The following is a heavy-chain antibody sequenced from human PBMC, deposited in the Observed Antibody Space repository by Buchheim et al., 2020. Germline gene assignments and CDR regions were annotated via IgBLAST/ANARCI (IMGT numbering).Heavy chain of an antibody. V-gene: IGHV4-39*01. J-gene: IGHJ3*02. CDR1: GGSISSSSYY. CDR2: IYYSGST. D-gene: IGHD3-22*01. CDR3: ARPVDSSGPDALGPNDAFDI. Sequence: QLQLQESGPGLVKPSETLSLTCTVSGGSISSSSYYWGWIRQPPGKGLEWIGSIYYSGSTYYNPSLKSRVTISVEPSKNQFSLKLSSVTAADTAVYYCARPVDSSGPDALGPNDAFDIWGQGT.